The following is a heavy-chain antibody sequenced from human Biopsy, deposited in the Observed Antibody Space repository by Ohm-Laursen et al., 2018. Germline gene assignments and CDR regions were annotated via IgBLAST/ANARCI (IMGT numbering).Heavy chain of an antibody. Sequence: SLRLSCAASGFTFNTYEMNWVRQAPGKGLEWVSYMSYSGNTIYYADSVKGRFTISRDNAKNSLYLQMNSLRVEDTAVYYCARKIGTSWRVYAMDVWGQGTTVIVSS. V-gene: IGHV3-48*03. D-gene: IGHD6-13*01. CDR3: ARKIGTSWRVYAMDV. CDR1: GFTFNTYE. J-gene: IGHJ6*02. CDR2: MSYSGNTI.